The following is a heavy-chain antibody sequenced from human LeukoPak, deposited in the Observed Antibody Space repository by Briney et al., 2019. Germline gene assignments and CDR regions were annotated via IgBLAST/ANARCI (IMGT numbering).Heavy chain of an antibody. CDR2: ISYDGSNE. CDR1: GFTFSSYG. D-gene: IGHD2-2*01. CDR3: ANLGSSELRVPASQGN. Sequence: GGSLRLSCAASGFTFSSYGMHWVRQAPGKGLEWVAVISYDGSNEYYADSVKGRFTISRDNSKNTVFLQMSSLRVEDTAVYYCANLGSSELRVPASQGNWGQGTLVTVSS. J-gene: IGHJ4*02. V-gene: IGHV3-30*18.